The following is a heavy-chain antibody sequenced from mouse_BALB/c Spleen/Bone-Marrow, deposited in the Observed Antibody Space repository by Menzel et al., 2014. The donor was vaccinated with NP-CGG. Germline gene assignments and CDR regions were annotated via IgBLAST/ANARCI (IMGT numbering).Heavy chain of an antibody. CDR3: ARHNYDETWFAY. Sequence: EVMLVESGGGLVQPGGSLKLSCATSGFTFSDYYMYWVHQTPEKRLEWVAYISNGGGSTYYPDTVKGRFTISRDNAKNTLYLQMSRLKSEDTAMYYCARHNYDETWFAYWGQGTLVTVSA. CDR2: ISNGGGST. V-gene: IGHV5-12*02. CDR1: GFTFSDYY. D-gene: IGHD2-4*01. J-gene: IGHJ3*01.